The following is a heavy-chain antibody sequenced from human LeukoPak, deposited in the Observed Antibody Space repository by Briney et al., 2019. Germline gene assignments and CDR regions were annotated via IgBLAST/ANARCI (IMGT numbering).Heavy chain of an antibody. CDR1: GGSFSGYY. CDR2: INHSGST. CDR3: ARFRGYYYYYGMDV. V-gene: IGHV4-34*01. J-gene: IGHJ6*02. Sequence: SETLSLTCAVYGGSFSGYYWSWIRQPPGKGLEWIGEINHSGSTNYNPSLKSRVTISVDTSKNQFSLKLSSVTAADTAVYYCARFRGYYYYYGMDVWGQGTTVTVSS.